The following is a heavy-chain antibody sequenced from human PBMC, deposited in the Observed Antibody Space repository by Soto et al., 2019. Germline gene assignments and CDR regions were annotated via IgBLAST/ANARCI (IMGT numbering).Heavy chain of an antibody. CDR1: GFPFSTYP. CDR2: ISGSGIST. CDR3: VKLPVTTASYYYFGMDV. V-gene: IGHV3-23*01. Sequence: EVELMESGGGLVQPRGSLRLSCAASGFPFSTYPMNWVRQVPGKGLEWVSGISGSGISTFYADSVKGRFTISRDNSKNTVYLQMNRLRAEDTALYYCVKLPVTTASYYYFGMDVWGQGTTVTVSS. J-gene: IGHJ6*02. D-gene: IGHD4-4*01.